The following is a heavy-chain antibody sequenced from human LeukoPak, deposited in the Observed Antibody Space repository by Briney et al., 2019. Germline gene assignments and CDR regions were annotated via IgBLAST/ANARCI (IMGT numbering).Heavy chain of an antibody. CDR3: ARGDSHENPTGNAFDY. CDR2: INPSGGST. D-gene: IGHD1-14*01. V-gene: IGHV1-46*01. CDR1: GYTFTSYY. J-gene: IGHJ4*02. Sequence: ASVKVSCKASGYTFTSYYMHWVRQAPGQGLEWMGIINPSGGSTSYAQKFQGRVTMTRNTSISTAYMELSSLRSEDTAVYYCARGDSHENPTGNAFDYWGQGTLVTVSS.